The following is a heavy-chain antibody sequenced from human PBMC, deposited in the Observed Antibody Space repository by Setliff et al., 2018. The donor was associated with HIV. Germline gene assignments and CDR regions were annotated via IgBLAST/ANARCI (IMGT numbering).Heavy chain of an antibody. J-gene: IGHJ4*02. V-gene: IGHV4-38-2*01. D-gene: IGHD4-17*01. CDR1: GYSISSGYY. CDR3: ARQYQLYGDTYRYFDF. Sequence: SETLSLTCAVSGYSISSGYYWGWIRQPPGKGLEWIGSIYHSGSTYYNPSLKSRVTISVDTSKNQFSLKLSSVTAADTAVYYCARQYQLYGDTYRYFDFWGQGTLVTVSS. CDR2: IYHSGST.